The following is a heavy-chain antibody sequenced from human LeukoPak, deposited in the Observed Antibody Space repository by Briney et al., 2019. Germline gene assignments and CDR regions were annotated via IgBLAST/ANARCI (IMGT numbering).Heavy chain of an antibody. D-gene: IGHD4-17*01. CDR1: GYTFTSYA. Sequence: ASVKVTCKASGYTFTSYAINWVRQAPGQGLEWMGWINTNSGNPQYAQGFTGRFVFSLDTSVTTAYLQISSLKAEGTALYYCAIGDGDYVYWGQGTLVTVSS. CDR3: AIGDGDYVY. V-gene: IGHV7-4-1*02. J-gene: IGHJ4*02. CDR2: INTNSGNP.